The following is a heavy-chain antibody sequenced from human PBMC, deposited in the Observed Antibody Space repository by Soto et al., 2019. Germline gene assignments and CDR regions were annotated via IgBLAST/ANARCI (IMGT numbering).Heavy chain of an antibody. D-gene: IGHD6-6*01. Sequence: EVQLLESGGGLVQPGGSLRLSCAASGFTLSSCVMTWVRQAPGKGLEWVSGIDTGGGGTYYADSVKGRFTISIDNSKNTLYLQMNSLSAEDTAVDYCAKGPEQLVHGVFDYWGQGTLVTVFS. CDR1: GFTLSSCV. V-gene: IGHV3-23*01. CDR3: AKGPEQLVHGVFDY. J-gene: IGHJ4*02. CDR2: IDTGGGGT.